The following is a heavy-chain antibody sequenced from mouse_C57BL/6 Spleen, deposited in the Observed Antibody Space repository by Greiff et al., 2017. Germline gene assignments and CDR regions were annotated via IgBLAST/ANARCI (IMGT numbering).Heavy chain of an antibody. CDR2: INPNNGGT. V-gene: IGHV1-26*01. Sequence: EVQLQQSGPELVKPGASVKISCKASGYTFTDYYMNWVKQSHGKSLEWIGDINPNNGGTSYNQKFKGKATLTVDKSSSTAYMELRSLSSEDSADYYCTRAAESYYAMDYWGQGASVTVSS. J-gene: IGHJ4*01. CDR3: TRAAESYYAMDY. CDR1: GYTFTDYY.